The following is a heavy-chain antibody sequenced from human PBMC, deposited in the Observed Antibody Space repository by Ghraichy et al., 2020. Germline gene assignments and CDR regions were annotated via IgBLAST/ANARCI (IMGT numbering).Heavy chain of an antibody. CDR1: GYTFTSYY. CDR2: INPSGSSS. Sequence: ASVKVSCKASGYTFTSYYLHWARQAPGQGLEWMGVINPSGSSSSYAQKFQGRVTMTRDTSTGTVYMELSSLRSEDTAVYYCARVGADYLSSHWYFDLWGRGTLVTVSS. CDR3: ARVGADYLSSHWYFDL. D-gene: IGHD3-22*01. V-gene: IGHV1-46*01. J-gene: IGHJ2*01.